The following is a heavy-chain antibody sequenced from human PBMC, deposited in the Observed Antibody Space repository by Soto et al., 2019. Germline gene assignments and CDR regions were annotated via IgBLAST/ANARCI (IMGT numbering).Heavy chain of an antibody. V-gene: IGHV4-59*11. J-gene: IGHJ4*02. D-gene: IGHD3-3*01. CDR2: IHYSGST. CDR3: ARVRSNLFDY. Sequence: SETLSLTCPVSGDSISTLYWIWIRQPPGKGLEWIGYIHYSGSTNYNPSLKSQVIISVDTSKNQFSLKLSSVTAADTAVYFCARVRSNLFDYWGQGTLVTVSS. CDR1: GDSISTLY.